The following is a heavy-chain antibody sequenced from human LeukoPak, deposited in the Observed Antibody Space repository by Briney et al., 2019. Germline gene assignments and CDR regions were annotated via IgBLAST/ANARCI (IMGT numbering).Heavy chain of an antibody. J-gene: IGHJ4*02. CDR3: ARDGDYAQDFDY. CDR2: ISTSGSTI. Sequence: GGSLRLSCAASGFTFSSYEMNWVRQAPGKRLEWISYISTSGSTIYYADSVKGRFTISRDNAKNSLYLQMNSLRAEDTAVYFCARDGDYAQDFDYWGQGTLVTVSS. CDR1: GFTFSSYE. V-gene: IGHV3-48*03. D-gene: IGHD4-17*01.